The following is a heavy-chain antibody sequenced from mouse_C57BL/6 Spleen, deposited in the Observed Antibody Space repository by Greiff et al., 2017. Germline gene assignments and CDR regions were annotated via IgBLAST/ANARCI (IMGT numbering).Heavy chain of an antibody. CDR2: IYPGSGST. CDR1: GYTFTSYW. J-gene: IGHJ4*01. CDR3: ARGHPMGG. Sequence: QVQLQQSGAELVKPGASVMMSCKASGYTFTSYWITWVKQRPGQGLEWIGDIYPGSGSTNYNEKFKSKATLTVDTSSSTTCMQLSSLTSEDCTVYYCARGHPMGGWGQGTSVTVAS. V-gene: IGHV1-55*01.